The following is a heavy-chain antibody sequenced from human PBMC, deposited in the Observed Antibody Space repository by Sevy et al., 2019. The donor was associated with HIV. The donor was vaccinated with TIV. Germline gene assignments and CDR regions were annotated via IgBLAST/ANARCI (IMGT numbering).Heavy chain of an antibody. V-gene: IGHV3-48*03. CDR3: ARDHVVVEPLANYGMDV. Sequence: GGSLRLSCAASGFSFTSYEINWVRQAPGKGLEWVSYISSRGTTIYYADSVKGRFTISRDNAKNSLFLQMNSLRADDTAVYYCARDHVVVEPLANYGMDVWGQGTTVTVSS. CDR1: GFSFTSYE. CDR2: ISSRGTTI. J-gene: IGHJ6*02. D-gene: IGHD2-2*01.